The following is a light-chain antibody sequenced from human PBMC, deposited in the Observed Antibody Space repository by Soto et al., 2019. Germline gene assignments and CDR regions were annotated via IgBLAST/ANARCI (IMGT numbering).Light chain of an antibody. CDR3: AAWDDSLNGWV. CDR2: ANT. J-gene: IGLJ3*02. Sequence: QSALTQPPSASGTPGQRVTISCSGSGSNLRGNTVNWYQHLPGTAPKLLIYANTQRPSGVPDRFSGSKSGTSASLAISGLQSDDEADYYCAAWDDSLNGWVFGGGTKLTVL. CDR1: GSNLRGNT. V-gene: IGLV1-44*01.